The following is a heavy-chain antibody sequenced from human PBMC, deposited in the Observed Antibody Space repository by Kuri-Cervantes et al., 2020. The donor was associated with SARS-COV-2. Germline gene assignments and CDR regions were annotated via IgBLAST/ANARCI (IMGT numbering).Heavy chain of an antibody. CDR3: ANWNDADY. CDR1: GFTFSSYA. D-gene: IGHD1-1*01. Sequence: GESLKISCAASGFTFSSYAMSWVRQAPGKGLEWVSAISGSGGSTYYADSVKGRFTISRDNSKNTLYLQMNSLRAEDTAVYYCANWNDADYWGQGTLVTVSS. CDR2: ISGSGGST. J-gene: IGHJ4*02. V-gene: IGHV3-23*01.